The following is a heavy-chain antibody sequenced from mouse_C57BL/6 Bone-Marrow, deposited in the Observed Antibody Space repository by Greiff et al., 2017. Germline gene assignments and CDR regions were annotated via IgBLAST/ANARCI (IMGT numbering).Heavy chain of an antibody. CDR1: GYTFTSYG. CDR2: IYPRSGNT. V-gene: IGHV1-81*01. Sequence: VQLQQSGAELARPGASVKLSCQASGYTFTSYGISWVKQRPGQGLEWIGEIYPRSGNTYYNEKFKGKATLTADKSSSAAYMELRSLTSEDSAVYFCARGRLLRLNDFDYWGQGTTLTVSS. CDR3: ARGRLLRLNDFDY. J-gene: IGHJ2*01. D-gene: IGHD2-3*01.